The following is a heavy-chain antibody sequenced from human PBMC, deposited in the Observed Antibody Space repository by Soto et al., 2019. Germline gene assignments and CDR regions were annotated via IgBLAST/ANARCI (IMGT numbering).Heavy chain of an antibody. CDR1: GFSFSTYW. Sequence: EVQLVESGGGLVEPGGSLRLSCAASGFSFSTYWMSWVRQAPGKGLEWVANIKQDGSEKYYVDSVRGRCTISRDNAKNSLYLQMNSLRDEDTAVYYCARGGAGYGVLFEYWGQGTLVSVSS. CDR3: ARGGAGYGVLFEY. D-gene: IGHD4-17*01. J-gene: IGHJ4*02. V-gene: IGHV3-7*05. CDR2: IKQDGSEK.